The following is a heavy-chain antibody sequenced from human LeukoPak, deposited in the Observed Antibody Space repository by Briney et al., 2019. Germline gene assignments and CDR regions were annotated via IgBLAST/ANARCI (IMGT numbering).Heavy chain of an antibody. CDR3: ASRCTNGVCTDWYFDL. Sequence: SVKVSCKASGGTFSSYAISWVRQAPGQGLEWMGRIIPIFGIANYAQKFQGRVTITADKSTSTAYMELSSLRSEDTAVYYCASRCTNGVCTDWYFDLWGRGILVTVSS. D-gene: IGHD2-8*01. CDR2: IIPIFGIA. V-gene: IGHV1-69*04. J-gene: IGHJ2*01. CDR1: GGTFSSYA.